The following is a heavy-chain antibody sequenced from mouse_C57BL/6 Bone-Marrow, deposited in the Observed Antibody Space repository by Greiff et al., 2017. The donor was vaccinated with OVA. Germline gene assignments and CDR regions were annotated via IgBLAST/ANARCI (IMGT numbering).Heavy chain of an antibody. CDR1: GYTFTSYG. D-gene: IGHD2-4*01. V-gene: IGHV1-81*01. Sequence: VKLQESGAELARPGASVKLSCKASGYTFTSYGISWVKQRTGQGLEWIGAIYPRSGNTYYNEKFKGKATLTADKSSSTAYMELRSLTSEDSAVYVCARFDLGYFDYWGQGTTLTVSS. CDR3: ARFDLGYFDY. CDR2: IYPRSGNT. J-gene: IGHJ2*01.